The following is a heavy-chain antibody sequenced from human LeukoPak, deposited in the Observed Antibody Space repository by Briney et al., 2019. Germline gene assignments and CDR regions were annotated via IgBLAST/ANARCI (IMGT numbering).Heavy chain of an antibody. V-gene: IGHV4-34*01. Sequence: SETLSLTCAVYGGSFSGYYWSRIRQPPGKGLEWIGEINHSGSTNYNPSLKSRVTMSVDTSKNQFSLKLSSVTAADTAVYYCARGRYCSDGSCYLDYWGQGTLVTVSS. CDR2: INHSGST. CDR1: GGSFSGYY. J-gene: IGHJ4*02. CDR3: ARGRYCSDGSCYLDY. D-gene: IGHD2-15*01.